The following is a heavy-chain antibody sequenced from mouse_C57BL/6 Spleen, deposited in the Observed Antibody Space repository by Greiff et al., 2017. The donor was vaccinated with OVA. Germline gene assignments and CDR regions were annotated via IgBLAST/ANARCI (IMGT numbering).Heavy chain of an antibody. J-gene: IGHJ3*01. Sequence: VQLQQPGAELVRPGSSVKLSCKASGYTFTSYWMHWVKQRPIQGLEWIGNIDPSDSETHYNQKFKDKATLTVDKSSSTAYMQLSSLTSEDSAVYYGARAPNWDAAWFAYWGQGTLVTVSA. D-gene: IGHD4-1*01. CDR2: IDPSDSET. CDR1: GYTFTSYW. CDR3: ARAPNWDAAWFAY. V-gene: IGHV1-52*01.